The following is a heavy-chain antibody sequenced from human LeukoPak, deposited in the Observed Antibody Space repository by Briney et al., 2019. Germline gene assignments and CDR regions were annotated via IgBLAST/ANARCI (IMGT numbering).Heavy chain of an antibody. J-gene: IGHJ5*02. Sequence: GASVKVSCKASGYTFTSYYMHWVRQAPGQGLEWMGIINPSGGSTSYAQKFQGRVTMTRDTSTSTVYMELRSLRSDDTAVYYCARASYDFWSGTANWFDPWGQGTLVTVSS. CDR2: INPSGGST. D-gene: IGHD3-3*01. V-gene: IGHV1-46*01. CDR3: ARASYDFWSGTANWFDP. CDR1: GYTFTSYY.